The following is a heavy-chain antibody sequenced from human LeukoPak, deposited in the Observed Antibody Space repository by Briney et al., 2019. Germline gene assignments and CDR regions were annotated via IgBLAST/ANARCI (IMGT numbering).Heavy chain of an antibody. D-gene: IGHD3-9*01. CDR2: IRYDGSNK. CDR3: AAPGVLTGYADY. J-gene: IGHJ4*02. V-gene: IGHV3-30*02. Sequence: GGSLRLSCAASGFTFSSYGMHWVRQAPGKGLEWVAFIRYDGSNKYYADSVKGRFTISRDNSKNTLYLQMNSLRAEDTAVYYCAAPGVLTGYADYWGQGTLVTVSS. CDR1: GFTFSSYG.